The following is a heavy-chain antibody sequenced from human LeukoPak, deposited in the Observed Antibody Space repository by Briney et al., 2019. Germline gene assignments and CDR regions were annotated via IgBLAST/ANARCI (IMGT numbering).Heavy chain of an antibody. CDR1: GGSISSSSYY. D-gene: IGHD3-3*01. Sequence: SETLSLTCTVSGGSISSSSYYWGWIRQPPGKGLEWIGSIYYSGSTYYNPSLKSRVTISVDTSKNQFSLKLSSVTAADTAVYYCAVLSITIFGVANYFDYWGQGTLVTVSS. J-gene: IGHJ4*02. V-gene: IGHV4-39*01. CDR2: IYYSGST. CDR3: AVLSITIFGVANYFDY.